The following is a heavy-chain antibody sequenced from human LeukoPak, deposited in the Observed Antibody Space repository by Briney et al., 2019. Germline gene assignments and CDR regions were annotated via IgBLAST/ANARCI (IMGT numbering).Heavy chain of an antibody. CDR3: AKDGARYLLTYYFEY. D-gene: IGHD3-9*01. CDR2: ISYDGSKQ. Sequence: GESLRLSCAASGFTFSSHDMHWVRQAPGKGLEWVAAISYDGSKQLYADSVKGRFTISRDNSKNTLNLQMNSLRDEDTAVYYCAKDGARYLLTYYFEYWGQGTPVTASS. CDR1: GFTFSSHD. V-gene: IGHV3-30*18. J-gene: IGHJ4*02.